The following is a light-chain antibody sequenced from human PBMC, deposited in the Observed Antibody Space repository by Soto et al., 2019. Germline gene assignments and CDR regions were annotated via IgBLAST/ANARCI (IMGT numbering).Light chain of an antibody. Sequence: MMMTQSPATLSVSPGERVTLSCRTSHSVNSHVAWYQQKPGQAPRLLIYGASTRATGIPARFSGSGSGTEFTLTISSLQSEDFAVYYCQQYNNWPPPITFGQGTRLEI. CDR2: GAS. CDR1: HSVNSH. J-gene: IGKJ5*01. V-gene: IGKV3-15*01. CDR3: QQYNNWPPPIT.